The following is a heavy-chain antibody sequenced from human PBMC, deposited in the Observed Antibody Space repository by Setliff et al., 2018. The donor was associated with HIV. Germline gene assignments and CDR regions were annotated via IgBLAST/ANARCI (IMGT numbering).Heavy chain of an antibody. CDR2: ISAYNGNT. Sequence: ASVKVSCKASGYTFTGYGISWVRQAPGQGLEWMGWISAYNGNTNYAQKFQGRVTMTTDTSTSTAYMELRSLRSDDTAVYYCARDYYDSSGYIFFPGLPDYWGQGTLVTVSS. D-gene: IGHD3-22*01. V-gene: IGHV1-18*01. J-gene: IGHJ4*02. CDR1: GYTFTGYG. CDR3: ARDYYDSSGYIFFPGLPDY.